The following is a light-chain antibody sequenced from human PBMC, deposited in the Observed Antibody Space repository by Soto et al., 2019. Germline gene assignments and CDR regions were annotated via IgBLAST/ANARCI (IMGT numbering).Light chain of an antibody. V-gene: IGKV1-17*01. CDR3: LQHNTYPWT. CDR2: AAS. Sequence: DIQMTQSPSSLSASVGDRVIITCRASQGIRKDLGWYQQKAGKAPKRLIYAASSLQSGVPSRFSGSGSGTEFTLTISCLQPEDFATYYWLQHNTYPWTFGQATKVEIK. CDR1: QGIRKD. J-gene: IGKJ1*01.